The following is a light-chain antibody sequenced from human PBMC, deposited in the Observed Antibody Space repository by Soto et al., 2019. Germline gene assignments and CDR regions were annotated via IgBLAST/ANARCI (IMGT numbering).Light chain of an antibody. CDR3: QQLNSYPPT. CDR2: AAS. Sequence: DIQLTQSPSFLSASVGDRVTITCRASQGISSYLAWYQQKQGKXXKXXIYAASTLQSGVPSRFSGSGSGTEGTITISSLQPEDCETYDCQQLNSYPPTFGQGTRLEIK. CDR1: QGISSY. V-gene: IGKV1-9*01. J-gene: IGKJ5*01.